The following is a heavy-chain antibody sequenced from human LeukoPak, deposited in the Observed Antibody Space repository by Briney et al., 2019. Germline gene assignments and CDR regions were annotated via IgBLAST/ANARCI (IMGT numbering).Heavy chain of an antibody. CDR1: GFTFSSYA. CDR2: ISYDGNNK. V-gene: IGHV3-30*14. D-gene: IGHD1-26*01. CDR3: AREGGSGSYFRALDY. Sequence: GGSLRLSCVASGFTFSSYAMHWVRQAPGKGLEWVAVISYDGNNKKYADSVKGRFTISRDNSKNTLYLQMNSLRAEDTAVYYCAREGGSGSYFRALDYWGQGTLVTVSS. J-gene: IGHJ4*02.